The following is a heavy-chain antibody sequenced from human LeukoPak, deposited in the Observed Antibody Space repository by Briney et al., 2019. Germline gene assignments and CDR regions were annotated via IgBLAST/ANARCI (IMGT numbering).Heavy chain of an antibody. Sequence: GGSLRLSCAASEFSVGSNYVTWVRQAPGKGLEWVSLIYSGGSTYYADSVKGRFTISRDNSKNTLYLQMSSLRAEDTAVYYCTTDWVYYDSSGYPYYFDYWGQGTLVTVSS. CDR2: IYSGGST. V-gene: IGHV3-66*01. D-gene: IGHD3-22*01. CDR3: TTDWVYYDSSGYPYYFDY. CDR1: EFSVGSNY. J-gene: IGHJ4*02.